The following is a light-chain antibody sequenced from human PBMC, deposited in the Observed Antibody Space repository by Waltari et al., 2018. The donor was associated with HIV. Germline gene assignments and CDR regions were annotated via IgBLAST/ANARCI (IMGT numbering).Light chain of an antibody. CDR3: SSYTNSDILL. CDR1: TTDIGLYNL. Sequence: QSALTPPASVSGSPGQSLTISCPGATTDIGLYNLVSWYRQPPVKAPQLVIYGDNTRPSGVSDRFSGSKSGNTASLTISSLQAEDEADYYCSSYTNSDILLFGGGTKLTVL. J-gene: IGLJ2*01. V-gene: IGLV2-14*01. CDR2: GDN.